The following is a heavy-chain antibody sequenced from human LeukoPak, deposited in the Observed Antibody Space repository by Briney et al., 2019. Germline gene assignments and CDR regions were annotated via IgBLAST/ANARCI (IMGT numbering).Heavy chain of an antibody. CDR1: GGSFSDYF. Sequence: SETLSLTCAVYGGSFSDYFWGWIRQPPGKGLEWIGEINHSGRTYYNPSLKSRVTVSVDTSKNQFSLNLSSVTAADTAVYYCARDVVVVPAAIHYGMDAWGQGTTVTVSS. D-gene: IGHD2-2*01. CDR3: ARDVVVVPAAIHYGMDA. V-gene: IGHV4-34*01. J-gene: IGHJ6*02. CDR2: INHSGRT.